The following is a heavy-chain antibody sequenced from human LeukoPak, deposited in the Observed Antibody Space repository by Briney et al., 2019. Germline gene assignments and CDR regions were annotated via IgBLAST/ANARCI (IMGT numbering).Heavy chain of an antibody. J-gene: IGHJ5*02. V-gene: IGHV4-61*02. CDR2: IYNTGST. CDR1: GGSNISGNYY. D-gene: IGHD2-2*01. Sequence: SETLSLTCTVSGGSNISGNYYWSWIRQPAGKGLEWIGRIYNTGSTTYNTSLESRVTMSIDTSKNQLSLTLSSVTAADSAVYYCPRDGTHCESTTCSSWFDPWGQGTLVTVSS. CDR3: PRDGTHCESTTCSSWFDP.